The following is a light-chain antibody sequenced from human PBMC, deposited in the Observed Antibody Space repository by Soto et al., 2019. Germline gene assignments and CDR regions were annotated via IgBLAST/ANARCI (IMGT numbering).Light chain of an antibody. V-gene: IGKV1-39*01. CDR1: QSINSY. CDR3: QQSFSTLLST. J-gene: IGKJ5*01. Sequence: DIQMTQSPSSLSASIGDGVTITCRASQSINSYLNWYQQKPGKAPKLRSSTASNLQSGVPSRLSGSGSGTEFPLTITRLQREDFATYYCQQSFSTLLSTFREGTRRE. CDR2: TAS.